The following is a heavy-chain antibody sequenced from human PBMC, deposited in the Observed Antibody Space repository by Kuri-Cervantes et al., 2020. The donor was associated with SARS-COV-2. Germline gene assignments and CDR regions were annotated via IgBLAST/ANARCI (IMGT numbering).Heavy chain of an antibody. D-gene: IGHD4-11*01. CDR3: ARDSMTTRDFDY. V-gene: IGHV3-11*04. Sequence: GGSLRLSCAASGFTFSDYYMSWIRQAPGKGLEWVSYISSSGSTIYYADSVKGRFTISRDNAKNMLYLYMNSLRADDTAVYYCARDSMTTRDFDYWGQGTLVTVSS. CDR1: GFTFSDYY. CDR2: ISSSGSTI. J-gene: IGHJ4*02.